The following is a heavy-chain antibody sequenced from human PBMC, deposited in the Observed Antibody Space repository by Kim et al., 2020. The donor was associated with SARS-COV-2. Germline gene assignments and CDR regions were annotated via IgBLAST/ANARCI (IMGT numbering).Heavy chain of an antibody. D-gene: IGHD3-10*01. CDR1: GYTFTSYG. CDR3: AREVWFGESTLDY. V-gene: IGHV1-18*01. J-gene: IGHJ4*02. CDR2: ISAYNGNT. Sequence: ASVKVSCKASGYTFTSYGISWVRQAPGQGLEWMGWISAYNGNTNYAQKLQGRVTMTTDTSTSTAYRELRSLRSDDTAVYYCAREVWFGESTLDYWGQGTLVTVSS.